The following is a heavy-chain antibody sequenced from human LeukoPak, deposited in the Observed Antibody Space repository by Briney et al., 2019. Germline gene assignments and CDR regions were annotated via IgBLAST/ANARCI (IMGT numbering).Heavy chain of an antibody. CDR1: GDSMRGGNYY. V-gene: IGHV4-39*01. Sequence: SETLSLTCTVSGDSMRGGNYYWDWIRQLPGRGLEWIGNIYYSGNTHYNPSLKSRVTISVDTSKNQFSLNLSSVTAADTAVYYCARHLASCGSDCYLDYFDYWGQGTLVTVSS. CDR3: ARHLASCGSDCYLDYFDY. CDR2: IYYSGNT. J-gene: IGHJ4*02. D-gene: IGHD2-21*02.